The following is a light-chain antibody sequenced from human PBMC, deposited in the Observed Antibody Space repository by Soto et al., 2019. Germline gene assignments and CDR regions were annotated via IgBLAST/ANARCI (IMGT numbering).Light chain of an antibody. CDR2: AAS. CDR1: QGISSY. J-gene: IGKJ3*01. CDR3: QQLNSYPH. Sequence: DIQLTQSPSFLSASVGDRVTITCRASQGISSYLAWHPQKPGKAPKLLIYAASTLQRGVPSRFSGSGSGTEFTLTISSLQPEDFATYYCQQLNSYPHFGTGTKVDIK. V-gene: IGKV1-9*01.